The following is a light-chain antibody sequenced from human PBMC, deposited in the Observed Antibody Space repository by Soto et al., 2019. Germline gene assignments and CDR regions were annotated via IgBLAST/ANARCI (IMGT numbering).Light chain of an antibody. V-gene: IGKV2-28*01. Sequence: DIVMTQSPLSLPVTPGEPASISCRSSQSLLHSNGYNYLDWYLQKPGQSPQLLIYLGSNRASGVPDRFSGSGSGTEFTLKISRVEAEDVGAYYCMQALQAPLTFGQGTKVEIK. J-gene: IGKJ1*01. CDR1: QSLLHSNGYNY. CDR3: MQALQAPLT. CDR2: LGS.